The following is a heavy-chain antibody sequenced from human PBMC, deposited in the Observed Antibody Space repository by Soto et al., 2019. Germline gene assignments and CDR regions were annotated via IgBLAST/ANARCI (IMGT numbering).Heavy chain of an antibody. D-gene: IGHD6-13*01. Sequence: PSETLSLTCTVSGGSITSINYYWSWIRQHPGKGLEWIGYIYYSGSTYYNPSLKSRVSISVDTSKNQFSLRLSSVTAADTAVYYCARDPGTPSYFDSWGQGTQVTVSS. J-gene: IGHJ4*02. CDR3: ARDPGTPSYFDS. CDR2: IYYSGST. V-gene: IGHV4-31*03. CDR1: GGSITSINYY.